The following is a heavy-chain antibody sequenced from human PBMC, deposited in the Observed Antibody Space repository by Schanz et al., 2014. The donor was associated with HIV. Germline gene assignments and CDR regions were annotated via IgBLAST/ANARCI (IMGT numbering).Heavy chain of an antibody. V-gene: IGHV3-7*01. CDR3: AKDIGWHAFDA. J-gene: IGHJ3*01. Sequence: EVQLVESGGDLVQPGGSLRLSCAASGFTFRNSWMSWVRQVPGKGLEWVAQINGDGSQTYYVDSLKGRFTISRDNAENSLYLQMTSLRVEDRAVYYCAKDIGWHAFDAWGQGTMVTVSS. CDR1: GFTFRNSW. D-gene: IGHD6-19*01. CDR2: INGDGSQT.